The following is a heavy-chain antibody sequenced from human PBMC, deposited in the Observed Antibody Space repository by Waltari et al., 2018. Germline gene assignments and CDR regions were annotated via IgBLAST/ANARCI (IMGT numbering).Heavy chain of an antibody. J-gene: IGHJ4*02. CDR3: ARGALGRVYYEYYFDS. Sequence: QVQLVQSGAEVKKPGASVKVSCKTSGYIFTGFSITWVRQAPGQGLECMGWISGYNGNTKNEQNFQDRVTMTIDTFTTTAYMELRSLRSDDTAVYYCARGALGRVYYEYYFDSWGQGTLVTVSS. D-gene: IGHD3-3*01. CDR2: ISGYNGNT. CDR1: GYIFTGFS. V-gene: IGHV1-18*04.